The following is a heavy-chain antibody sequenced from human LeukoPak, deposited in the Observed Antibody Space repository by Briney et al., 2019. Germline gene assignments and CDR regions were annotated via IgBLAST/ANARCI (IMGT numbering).Heavy chain of an antibody. Sequence: SETLSLTCTVSGGSISSYYWSWLRQPPGKGLEWRGYIYYSGSTNYNPPPKSRVTISVDTSKNQFSLKLSSVTAADTAVYYCARDQSNGSGFTWFDPWGQGTLVTVSS. V-gene: IGHV4-59*01. J-gene: IGHJ5*02. CDR3: ARDQSNGSGFTWFDP. CDR1: GGSISSYY. CDR2: IYYSGST. D-gene: IGHD6-19*01.